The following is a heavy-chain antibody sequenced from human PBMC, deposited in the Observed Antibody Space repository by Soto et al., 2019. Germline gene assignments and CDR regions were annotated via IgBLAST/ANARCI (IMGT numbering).Heavy chain of an antibody. CDR3: ARGHCSGGSCYYYYMDV. CDR2: IYYSGST. Sequence: SETLSLTCTVSGGSSSSGGHYLNWIRQHPGKGLEWIGYIYYSGSTNYNPSLKSRVTISVDTSKNQFSLKLSSVTAADTAVYYCARGHCSGGSCYYYYMDVWGKGTTVTVSS. J-gene: IGHJ6*03. V-gene: IGHV4-61*08. D-gene: IGHD2-15*01. CDR1: GGSSSSGGHY.